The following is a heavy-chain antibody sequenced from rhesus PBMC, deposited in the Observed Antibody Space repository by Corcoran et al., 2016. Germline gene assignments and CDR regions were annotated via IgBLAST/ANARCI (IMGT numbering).Heavy chain of an antibody. Sequence: QVQLLQSGAEVMKPGSSVRVSCTASAYTFTDYYMHWVRQAPGQGLEWREEINPKTGGKNYAQKFQGRVTMTRETSTSTDYMELSSLRSEDTAVYYCARRRVTTVAAAYWGQGVLVTVSS. J-gene: IGHJ4*01. CDR2: INPKTGGK. CDR3: ARRRVTTVAAAY. D-gene: IGHD4-29*01. CDR1: AYTFTDYY. V-gene: IGHV1-138*01.